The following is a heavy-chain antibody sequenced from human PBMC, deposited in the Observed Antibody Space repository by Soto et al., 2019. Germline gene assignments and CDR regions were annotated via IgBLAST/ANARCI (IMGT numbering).Heavy chain of an antibody. CDR2: IYYSGST. D-gene: IGHD6-13*01. CDR3: ARAGQQLVLGYYYYGMDV. Sequence: PSETLSLTCAVSGGSISRYYWSWIRQPPGKGLEWIGYIYYSGSTNYNPSLKSRVTISVDTSKNQFSLKLSSVTAADTAVYYCARAGQQLVLGYYYYGMDVWGQGTTVTVSS. V-gene: IGHV4-59*01. J-gene: IGHJ6*02. CDR1: GGSISRYY.